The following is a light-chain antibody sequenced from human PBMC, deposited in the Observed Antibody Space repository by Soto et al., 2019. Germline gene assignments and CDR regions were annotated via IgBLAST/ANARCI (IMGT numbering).Light chain of an antibody. J-gene: IGKJ5*01. CDR2: DAS. CDR1: QSISNS. V-gene: IGKV3-11*01. CDR3: QQRGEWPPGAT. Sequence: EIVLTQSPATLSLSPGERATLSCRASQSISNSLAWYQQKPGQAPRLLIYDASNRATGIPARFSGSGSGTDFTLTISSLEPEDFALYYCQQRGEWPPGATFGQGTRLENK.